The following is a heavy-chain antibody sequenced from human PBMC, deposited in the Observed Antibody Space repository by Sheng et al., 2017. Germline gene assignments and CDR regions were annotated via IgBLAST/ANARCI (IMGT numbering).Heavy chain of an antibody. CDR3: ARGCISTI. Sequence: QLQLQESGPGLVKPSETLSLTCTVSGGSISSSDYYWGWIRQSPGKGLEWIGSIHYRGSTYYNSSLKSRVTISVDTSKNQFSLKLSSVTAADTAMYYCARGCISTIGGQGTLVAVSS. CDR2: IHYRGST. V-gene: IGHV4-39*07. D-gene: IGHD2-8*01. J-gene: IGHJ4*02. CDR1: GGSISSSDYY.